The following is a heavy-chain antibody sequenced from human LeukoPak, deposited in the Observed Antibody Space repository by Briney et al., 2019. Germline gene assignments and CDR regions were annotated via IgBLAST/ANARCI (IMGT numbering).Heavy chain of an antibody. D-gene: IGHD5-18*01. CDR1: GFTFSSYA. Sequence: PGGSLRLSCAASGFTFSSYAMHWVRQAPGKGLEWVAVISYDGSNKYYADSVKGRFTISRDNSKNTLYLQMNSLRAEDTAVYYCAAAMVSDDAFDIWGQGTMVTVSS. CDR3: AAAMVSDDAFDI. J-gene: IGHJ3*02. CDR2: ISYDGSNK. V-gene: IGHV3-30-3*01.